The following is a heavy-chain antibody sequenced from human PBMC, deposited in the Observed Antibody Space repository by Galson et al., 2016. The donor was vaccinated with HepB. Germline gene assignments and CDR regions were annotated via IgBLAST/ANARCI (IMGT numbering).Heavy chain of an antibody. CDR2: IKSKSDGGTA. Sequence: RLSCSASGFTVRNAWMTWVRQAPGKGLEWVGRIKSKSDGGTAYYAAPVKGRFTISRDDSKDTLHLQMNSLKNEDTAVYYCTVTGVVTADDAYDVWGQGTLVTVSS. V-gene: IGHV3-15*01. J-gene: IGHJ3*01. CDR3: TVTGVVTADDAYDV. CDR1: GFTVRNAW. D-gene: IGHD2-21*02.